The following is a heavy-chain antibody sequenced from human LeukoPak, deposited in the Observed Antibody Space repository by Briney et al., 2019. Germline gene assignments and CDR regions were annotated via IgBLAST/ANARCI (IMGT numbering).Heavy chain of an antibody. CDR1: GFTLSSYS. D-gene: IGHD3-16*01. CDR2: ISSSSSYI. J-gene: IGHJ6*02. CDR3: ARDWGYYYYYGMDV. Sequence: GGSLRLSCAASGFTLSSYSMNWVRQAPGKGLEWVSSISSSSSYIYYADSVKGRFTISRDNAKNSLYLQMNSLRAEDTAAYYCARDWGYYYYYGMDVWGQGTTVTVSS. V-gene: IGHV3-21*01.